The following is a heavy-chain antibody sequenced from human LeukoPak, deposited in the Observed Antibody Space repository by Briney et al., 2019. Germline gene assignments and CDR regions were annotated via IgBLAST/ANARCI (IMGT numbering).Heavy chain of an antibody. V-gene: IGHV4-59*08. CDR1: GVSISTYY. Sequence: PSETLSLTCTVSGVSISTYYWSWIRQPPGKGPEWIGYIYNSGYTDYNPSLKSRVIISVDTSKNQSSLRLSSVTAADTAVYYCASTSGIDWGQGALVTVSS. CDR3: ASTSGID. D-gene: IGHD3-10*01. CDR2: IYNSGYT. J-gene: IGHJ4*02.